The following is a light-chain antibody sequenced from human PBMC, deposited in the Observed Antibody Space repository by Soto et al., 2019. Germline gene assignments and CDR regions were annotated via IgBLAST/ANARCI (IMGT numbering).Light chain of an antibody. CDR3: PQSYSTPPT. CDR1: QSVLYSSTNKNF. CDR2: WAS. V-gene: IGKV4-1*01. J-gene: IGKJ1*01. Sequence: DIVMTQSPDSLAVSLGERATINCKSSQSVLYSSTNKNFLAWYQQKPGQPPKLLIYWASTRESGVPDRFSGSGSVTDFTLTISSLQAEDVAVYYCPQSYSTPPTFGQGTKVEIK.